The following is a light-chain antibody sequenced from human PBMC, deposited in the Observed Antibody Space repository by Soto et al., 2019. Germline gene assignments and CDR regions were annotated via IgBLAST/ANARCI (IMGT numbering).Light chain of an antibody. V-gene: IGKV3D-15*01. Sequence: EIILTQSPDTLSLSPGERATLSCRASQSISSSYLAWYQQRPGQAPRLLIYGASSRATGIPDRFSGSGSGTEFTLTISSLQSVDFAVYSCQQYNNWPWTFGQGTKVDI. CDR2: GAS. J-gene: IGKJ1*01. CDR3: QQYNNWPWT. CDR1: QSISSSY.